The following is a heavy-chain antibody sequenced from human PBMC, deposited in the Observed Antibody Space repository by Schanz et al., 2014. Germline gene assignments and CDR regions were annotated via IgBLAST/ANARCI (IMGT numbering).Heavy chain of an antibody. J-gene: IGHJ3*01. Sequence: EVQLVESGGCLVQPGGSLRLSCAASGFTFSNYWMSWVRQAPGKGLEWVAYIKHDGSEKYHVDSVKGRFTISRDNAKGSVYLQMNSLRAEDTAVYYCARDGGRDGYNLAFDVWGQGTLVTVSS. CDR1: GFTFSNYW. V-gene: IGHV3-7*01. D-gene: IGHD5-12*01. CDR2: IKHDGSEK. CDR3: ARDGGRDGYNLAFDV.